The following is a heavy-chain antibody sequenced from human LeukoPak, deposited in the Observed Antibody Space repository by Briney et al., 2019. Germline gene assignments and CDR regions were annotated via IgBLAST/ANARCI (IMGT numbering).Heavy chain of an antibody. V-gene: IGHV4-59*01. CDR1: GGSFSGYY. CDR3: ARVGEDYYYYYMDV. D-gene: IGHD1-26*01. CDR2: IYYSGST. Sequence: PSETLSLTCAVYGGSFSGYYWSWIRQPTGKGLEWIGYIYYSGSTNYNPSLKSRVTISVDTSKNQFSLKLSSVTAADTAVYYCARVGEDYYYYYMDVWGKGTTVTVSS. J-gene: IGHJ6*03.